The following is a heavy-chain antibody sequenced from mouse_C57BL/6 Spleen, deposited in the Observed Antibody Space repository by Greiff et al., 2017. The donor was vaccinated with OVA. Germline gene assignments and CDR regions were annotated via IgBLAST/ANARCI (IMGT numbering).Heavy chain of an antibody. CDR2: IDPETGGT. V-gene: IGHV1-15*01. Sequence: QVQLQQSGAELVRPGASVTLSCKASGYTFTDYEMHWVKQTPVHGLEWIGAIDPETGGTAYNQKFKGKAILTADKSSSTAYMELRSLTSEDSAVYYCTRAGTWYFDVWGTGTTVTVSS. D-gene: IGHD4-1*01. J-gene: IGHJ1*03. CDR3: TRAGTWYFDV. CDR1: GYTFTDYE.